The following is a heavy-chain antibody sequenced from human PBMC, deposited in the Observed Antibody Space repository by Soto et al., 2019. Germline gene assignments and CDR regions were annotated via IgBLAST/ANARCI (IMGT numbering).Heavy chain of an antibody. D-gene: IGHD3-22*01. CDR3: ARGPLRYYYDSSGYYSNWFDP. V-gene: IGHV3-33*01. CDR2: IWYDGSNK. CDR1: GFTFSSYG. J-gene: IGHJ5*02. Sequence: VQLVESGGGVVQPGRSLRLSCAASGFTFSSYGMHWVRQAPGKGLEWVAVIWYDGSNKYYADSVKGRFTISRDNSKNTLYLQMNSLRAEDTAVYYCARGPLRYYYDSSGYYSNWFDPWGQGTLVTVSS.